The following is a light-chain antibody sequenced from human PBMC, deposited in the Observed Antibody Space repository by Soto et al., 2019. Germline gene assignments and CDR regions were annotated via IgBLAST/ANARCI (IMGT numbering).Light chain of an antibody. CDR2: AAS. Sequence: DIPMTQSPSSLSASVGDRVTITCRASQSISSNLNWYQQKPGKAPKPLIYAASNLQSGVPSRFSGSESGADFTLTISSLQPEDLATYYCQQSYNTPITFGQGRRLEIK. J-gene: IGKJ5*01. CDR1: QSISSN. CDR3: QQSYNTPIT. V-gene: IGKV1-39*01.